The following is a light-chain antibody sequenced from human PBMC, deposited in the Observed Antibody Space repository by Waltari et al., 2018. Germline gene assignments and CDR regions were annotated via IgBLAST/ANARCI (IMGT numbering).Light chain of an antibody. J-gene: IGKJ2*01. CDR2: WAS. V-gene: IGKV4-1*01. CDR1: QSVFYSSRVKNS. CDR3: QQSYTTPYT. Sequence: DIVMSQSSDVLAVSLGERASMNCKSSQSVFYSSRVKNSLAWYQQRPGQPPKLLVYWASALQCGVPDRFGGSGSGTDFTRTIRSLQAEDVAVYYLQQSYTTPYTLGQGTKVEIK.